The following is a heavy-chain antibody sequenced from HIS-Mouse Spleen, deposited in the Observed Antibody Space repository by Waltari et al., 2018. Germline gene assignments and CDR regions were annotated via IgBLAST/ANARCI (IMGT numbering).Heavy chain of an antibody. J-gene: IGHJ2*01. CDR1: GGSISRYD. CDR3: ARASRDLLLPRYFDL. V-gene: IGHV4-59*01. Sequence: QVQLQESGPGLLKPSETLALTCTVPGGSISRYDLTWIRQPPGKGLEWIGYYSGSTNYNPSLKSRVTISVDTSKNQFSLKLSSVTAADTAVYYCARASRDLLLPRYFDLWGRGTLVTVSS. CDR2: YYSGST.